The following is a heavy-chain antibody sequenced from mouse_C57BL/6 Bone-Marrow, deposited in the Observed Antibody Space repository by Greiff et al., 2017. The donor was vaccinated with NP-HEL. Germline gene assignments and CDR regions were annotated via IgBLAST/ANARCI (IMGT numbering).Heavy chain of an antibody. Sequence: EVKVEESGAELVRPGASVKLSCTASGFNIKDDYMHWVKQRPEQGLEWIGWIDPENGDTEYASKFQGKATITADTSSNTAYLQLSSLTSEDTAVYYCTTRGLPYYYAMDYWGQGTSVTVSS. D-gene: IGHD2-2*01. CDR1: GFNIKDDY. J-gene: IGHJ4*01. V-gene: IGHV14-4*01. CDR2: IDPENGDT. CDR3: TTRGLPYYYAMDY.